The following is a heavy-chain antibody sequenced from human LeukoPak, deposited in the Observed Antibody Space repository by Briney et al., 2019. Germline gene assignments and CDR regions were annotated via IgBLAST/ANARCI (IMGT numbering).Heavy chain of an antibody. J-gene: IGHJ4*02. Sequence: GGALTLSCTSSGCTLSAFGLHWVGQAPGKGGEGVALIRPGGINKYYADSVKGRFTVTRDDSRNRLYRQMSSQREDEKGVDNCAKDHHSARGNYFDHWGQGTLLTVPP. D-gene: IGHD1-14*01. CDR1: GCTLSAFG. V-gene: IGHV3-30*02. CDR3: AKDHHSARGNYFDH. CDR2: IRPGGINK.